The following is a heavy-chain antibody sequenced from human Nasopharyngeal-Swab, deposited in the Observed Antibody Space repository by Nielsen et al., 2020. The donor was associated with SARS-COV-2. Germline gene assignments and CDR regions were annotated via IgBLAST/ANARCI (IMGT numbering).Heavy chain of an antibody. CDR1: VFTLTGYY. V-gene: IGHV1-2*02. Sequence: GSVSVSRMLSVFTLTGYYIHCVCPTPGQGLECMGGIYLNSGGTSYAQKFQDRVTTTRNTSTSTVYMKLSSLRSEDTAVYYCARGGIAAAGPQLDYCYYGMDDWGQGTTVTVSS. D-gene: IGHD6-13*01. CDR2: IYLNSGGT. J-gene: IGHJ6*02. CDR3: ARGGIAAAGPQLDYCYYGMDD.